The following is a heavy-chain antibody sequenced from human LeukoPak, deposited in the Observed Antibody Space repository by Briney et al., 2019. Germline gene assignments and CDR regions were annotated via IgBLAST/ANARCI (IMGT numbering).Heavy chain of an antibody. V-gene: IGHV1-2*06. J-gene: IGHJ4*02. CDR3: ARDPGYSCGWDDY. CDR2: INSNSGGT. D-gene: IGHD6-19*01. CDR1: GYTFTGYY. Sequence: ASVKVSCKVSGYTFTGYYMHWLRQAPRQGLEWMGRINSNSGGTNYAQKFQGRVTMTRDTSISTAYMELSRLSSDDTAVYYCARDPGYSCGWDDYSGQGTLVTVSS.